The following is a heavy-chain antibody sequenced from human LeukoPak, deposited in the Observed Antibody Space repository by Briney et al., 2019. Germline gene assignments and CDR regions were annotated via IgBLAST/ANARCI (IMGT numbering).Heavy chain of an antibody. D-gene: IGHD5-18*01. CDR3: ARVASSYGLGYYYYYMDV. J-gene: IGHJ6*03. CDR2: ISAYNDNT. V-gene: IGHV1-18*01. CDR1: GYTLINYG. Sequence: RASLKDSCKASGYTLINYGISCVRQAPGQGLEWMGWISAYNDNTNYAQKLQGRVTMTTDTSTSTAYMELRSLRSDDTAVYYCARVASSYGLGYYYYYMDVWGKGTTVTVSS.